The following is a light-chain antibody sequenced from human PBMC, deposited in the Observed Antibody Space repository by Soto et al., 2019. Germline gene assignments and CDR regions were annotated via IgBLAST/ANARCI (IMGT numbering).Light chain of an antibody. Sequence: QLVLTQPPSVSGAPGQRVTISCTGSSSNIGAGYDVHWYQQLPGTAPKLLIYGNNNRPSGVPDRFSGSKSGTSASLAITGLQAEDEGDYFCQSYDNSLSAWVFGGGTQLTVL. CDR3: QSYDNSLSAWV. CDR2: GNN. CDR1: SSNIGAGYD. V-gene: IGLV1-40*01. J-gene: IGLJ3*02.